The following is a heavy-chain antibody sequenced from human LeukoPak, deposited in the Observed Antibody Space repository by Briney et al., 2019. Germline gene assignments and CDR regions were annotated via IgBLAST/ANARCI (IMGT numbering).Heavy chain of an antibody. CDR3: ARDRVGSGWPRPYYFEV. V-gene: IGHV1-2*02. CDR2: INSNTGAT. D-gene: IGHD6-19*01. J-gene: IGHJ4*02. CDR1: GYTLTGYY. Sequence: ASVTVSCTASGYTLTGYYLHWVRQAPGQGLEWMGWINSNTGATHSAQKFQGRITMTRDTSISTAYMDLSRLRSDDTAVYYCARDRVGSGWPRPYYFEVWGQGTLVTVSS.